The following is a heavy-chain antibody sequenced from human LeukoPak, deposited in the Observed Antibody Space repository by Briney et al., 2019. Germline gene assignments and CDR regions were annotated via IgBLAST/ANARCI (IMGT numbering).Heavy chain of an antibody. V-gene: IGHV3-48*03. Sequence: GGSLSLSCAASGFTLSNYEMNWVRQAPGKGLEWVSYISSSGSTIYYANSVKGRFTISRDNAKNSLYLQMNSLRVDDTGFYYCARGYSGYRTEDYWGQGALVTVSS. D-gene: IGHD5-12*01. CDR2: ISSSGSTI. CDR1: GFTLSNYE. J-gene: IGHJ4*02. CDR3: ARGYSGYRTEDY.